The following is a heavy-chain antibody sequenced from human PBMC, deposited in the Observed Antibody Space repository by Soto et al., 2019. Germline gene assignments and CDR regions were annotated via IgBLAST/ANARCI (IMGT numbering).Heavy chain of an antibody. J-gene: IGHJ4*02. D-gene: IGHD1-20*01. CDR1: GGSISSGCYY. CDR2: VSGSGGST. Sequence: ETLSLTCTVSGGSISSGCYYWSWVRQAPGKGLEWISAVSGSGGSTYYADSVKGRFTISRDNSKDTLYLQMNNLRAEDTAVYYCAKPPDYNWNDYWGQGTLVTVSS. V-gene: IGHV3-23*01. CDR3: AKPPDYNWNDY.